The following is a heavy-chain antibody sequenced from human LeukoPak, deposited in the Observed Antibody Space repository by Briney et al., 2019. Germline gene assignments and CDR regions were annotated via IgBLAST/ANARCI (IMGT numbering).Heavy chain of an antibody. CDR2: IYTSGST. J-gene: IGHJ5*02. CDR1: GGSISSYY. Sequence: SETLSLTCTVSGGSISSYYWSWIRQPPGKGLEWIGYIYTSGSTNYNPSLKSRVTISVDTSKNQSSLKLSSVPAADTAVYYCARGVVPAAIWGLQYNWFDPWGQGTLVTVSS. CDR3: ARGVVPAAIWGLQYNWFDP. V-gene: IGHV4-4*09. D-gene: IGHD2-2*02.